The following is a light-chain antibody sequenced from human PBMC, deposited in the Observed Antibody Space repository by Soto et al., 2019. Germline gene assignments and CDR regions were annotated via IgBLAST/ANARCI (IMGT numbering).Light chain of an antibody. V-gene: IGLV2-14*01. J-gene: IGLJ1*01. CDR1: SGDIGGYNY. CDR2: EVT. CDR3: RSYAGSDKYV. Sequence: QSVLTQPASVSGSPGQSITISCTGTSGDIGGYNYVSWYQQHPGKAPKLLISEVTNRPSGVSNRFSGSKSGNTASLTISGLQAEDEADYYCRSYAGSDKYVFGTGTKLTVL.